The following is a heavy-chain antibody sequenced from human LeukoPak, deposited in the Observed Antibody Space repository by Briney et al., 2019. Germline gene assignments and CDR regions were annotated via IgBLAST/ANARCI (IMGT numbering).Heavy chain of an antibody. CDR2: IFHSGST. V-gene: IGHV4-4*02. CDR3: ARAEPRGSVWYPY. Sequence: TPSGTLSLTCAVSGGSISSNNWWSWVRQPPGKGLEWIGEIFHSGSTDYNPSLKSRVTISVDKSKNQFSLKLNSVTAADTAVYYCARAEPRGSVWYPYWGQGTLVTVSS. J-gene: IGHJ4*02. CDR1: GGSISSNNW. D-gene: IGHD6-13*01.